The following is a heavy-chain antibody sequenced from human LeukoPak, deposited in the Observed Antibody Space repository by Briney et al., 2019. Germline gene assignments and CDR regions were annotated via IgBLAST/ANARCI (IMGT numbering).Heavy chain of an antibody. CDR1: GFALGSYA. J-gene: IGHJ4*02. Sequence: GGSLRLSCVASGFALGSYAMNWVRQAPGKGLEWVSYISSSSSTIYYAESVKGRFTISRDNAKKSLFLQMNSLRAEDTAVYYCARQNTPHGNFDYWGQGTLVTVSS. CDR2: ISSSSSTI. CDR3: ARQNTPHGNFDY. V-gene: IGHV3-48*01. D-gene: IGHD5-24*01.